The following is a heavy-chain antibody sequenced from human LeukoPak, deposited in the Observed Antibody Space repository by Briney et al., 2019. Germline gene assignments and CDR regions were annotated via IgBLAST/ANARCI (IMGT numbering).Heavy chain of an antibody. CDR3: ARDGDGDYVSDY. J-gene: IGHJ4*02. CDR2: ISSSSSYI. CDR1: GFTFSSYS. Sequence: GGSLRLSCAASGFTFSSYSMNWVRQAPGKGLEWVSSISSSSSYIYYADSVKGRFTISRDNAKNSLYLQMNSLRAEETAVYYCARDGDGDYVSDYWGQGTLVTVSS. D-gene: IGHD4-17*01. V-gene: IGHV3-21*01.